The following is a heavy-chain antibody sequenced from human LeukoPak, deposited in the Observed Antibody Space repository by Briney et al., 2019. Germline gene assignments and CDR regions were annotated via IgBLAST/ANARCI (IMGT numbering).Heavy chain of an antibody. D-gene: IGHD6-13*01. V-gene: IGHV3-30*02. CDR2: IRYDGSNK. CDR1: GFTFSSYG. CDR3: AKSTAAAGKKYYFDY. J-gene: IGHJ4*02. Sequence: PGGSLRLSCAASGFTFSSYGMHWVRQAPGKGLEWVAFIRYDGSNKYYADSVKGRFTISRDNSKNTLYLQMNSLRAEDTAVYYCAKSTAAAGKKYYFDYWGQGTLVTVSS.